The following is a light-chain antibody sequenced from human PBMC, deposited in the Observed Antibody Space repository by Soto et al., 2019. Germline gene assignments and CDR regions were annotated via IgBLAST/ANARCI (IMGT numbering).Light chain of an antibody. V-gene: IGKV1-5*01. Sequence: THMTQSPSTRSASIGDRCTITSAASQSISSWVGWQQQKPEEATKLLYYAASILDGGVPSRFSGSGSGTEFTLIISSLQPDDFASYCCQQYNSYRTFGQGTKVDIK. CDR3: QQYNSYRT. CDR1: QSISSW. J-gene: IGKJ1*01. CDR2: AAS.